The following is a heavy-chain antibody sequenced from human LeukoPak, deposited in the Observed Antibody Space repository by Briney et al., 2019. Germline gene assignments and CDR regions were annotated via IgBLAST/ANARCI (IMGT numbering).Heavy chain of an antibody. CDR2: INTDGSST. CDR3: ARGIRGPAGMWRSYYGMDV. CDR1: GFTFSSYW. V-gene: IGHV3-74*01. D-gene: IGHD3-10*01. Sequence: GGSLRLSCAASGFTFSSYWMHWVRHAPGKGLVWVSRINTDGSSTSYADSVKGRFTISRDNAKNTLYLQMNSLRAEDTAVYYCARGIRGPAGMWRSYYGMDVWGQGTTVTVSS. J-gene: IGHJ6*02.